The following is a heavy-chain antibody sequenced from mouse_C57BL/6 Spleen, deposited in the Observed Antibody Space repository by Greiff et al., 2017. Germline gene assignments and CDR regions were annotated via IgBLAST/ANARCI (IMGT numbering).Heavy chain of an antibody. D-gene: IGHD2-12*01. V-gene: IGHV1-20*01. CDR2: INPYNGDT. CDR1: GYSFTGYF. Sequence: EVQLQQSGPELVKPGDSVKISCKASGYSFTGYFMNWVMQSHGKSLEWIGRINPYNGDTFYNQKFKGKATLTVDKSSSTAHMELRILTSEGSAVYYCARVGVTPGVFAYWGQGTLVTVSA. CDR3: ARVGVTPGVFAY. J-gene: IGHJ3*01.